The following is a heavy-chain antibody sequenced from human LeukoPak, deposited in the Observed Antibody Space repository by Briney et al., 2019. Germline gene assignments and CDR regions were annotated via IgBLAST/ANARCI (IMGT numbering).Heavy chain of an antibody. Sequence: SETLSLTCTVSGGSFSPYHWSWIRQSPGKRLEWIGYIYYSGSPNYNPSLKSRVTMSLDTSRNQFSLKLSSVTAADTAVYYCTRTSASTAIDYWGPGTLVTVSS. CDR1: GGSFSPYH. J-gene: IGHJ4*02. D-gene: IGHD4-17*01. CDR3: TRTSASTAIDY. CDR2: IYYSGSP. V-gene: IGHV4-59*01.